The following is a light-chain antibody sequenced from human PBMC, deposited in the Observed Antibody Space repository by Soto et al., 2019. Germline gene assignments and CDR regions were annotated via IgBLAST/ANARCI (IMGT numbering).Light chain of an antibody. Sequence: EIALTQSPATLSLSPGERATLSCRASQSFSGYLAWYQQTPGQAPRLLIYDASKRATGIPARFSGWGSGTDFTLTISSLEPEDFAGYYCQQRSNWPPVITFGQGTRLEIK. V-gene: IGKV3-11*01. J-gene: IGKJ5*01. CDR1: QSFSGY. CDR2: DAS. CDR3: QQRSNWPPVIT.